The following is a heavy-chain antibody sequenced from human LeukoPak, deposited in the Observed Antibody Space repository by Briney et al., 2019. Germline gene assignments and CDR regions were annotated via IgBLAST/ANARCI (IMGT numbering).Heavy chain of an antibody. CDR2: IRYDGSSQ. D-gene: IGHD6-13*01. CDR3: AKRRDVAAGGSGAFDY. CDR1: GFTFSSCG. Sequence: GGSLRLSCAASGFTFSSCGMHWVRQAPGKGLEWVAFIRYDGSSQRYTDSVKGRFTTSRDNSKNTVYLQMNSLRAEDTAVYYCAKRRDVAAGGSGAFDYWGQGSLVTVSS. J-gene: IGHJ4*02. V-gene: IGHV3-30*02.